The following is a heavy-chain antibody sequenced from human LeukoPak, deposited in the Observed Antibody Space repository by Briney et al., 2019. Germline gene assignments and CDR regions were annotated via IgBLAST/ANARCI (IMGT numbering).Heavy chain of an antibody. D-gene: IGHD6-19*01. CDR2: ISAYNGNT. V-gene: IGHV1-18*01. Sequence: ASVKVSCKASGYTFTSYGISWVRQAPGQGLEWMGWISAYNGNTDYAQKLQGRVTMTTDTSTSIAYMELRSLRSDDTAVYYCARDSSGWYGAPFDYWGQGTLVTVSS. J-gene: IGHJ4*02. CDR1: GYTFTSYG. CDR3: ARDSSGWYGAPFDY.